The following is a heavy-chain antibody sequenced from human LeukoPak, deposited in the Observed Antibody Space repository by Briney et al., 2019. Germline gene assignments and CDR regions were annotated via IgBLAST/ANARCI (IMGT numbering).Heavy chain of an antibody. J-gene: IGHJ4*02. D-gene: IGHD6-19*01. V-gene: IGHV3-48*03. CDR3: ARGGRYSSGWYRYYFDY. CDR1: GFTFSSYE. CDR2: ISSSGSTI. Sequence: GGSLRLSCAASGFTFSSYEMNWVRQAPGQGLERVSYISSSGSTIYYADSVKGRFTISRDNAKNSLYLQMNSLRAEDTAVYYCARGGRYSSGWYRYYFDYWGQGTLVTVSS.